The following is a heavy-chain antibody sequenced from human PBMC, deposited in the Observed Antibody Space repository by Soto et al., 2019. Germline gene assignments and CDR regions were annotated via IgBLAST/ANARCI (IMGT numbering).Heavy chain of an antibody. V-gene: IGHV3-74*01. Sequence: EVQLVESGGGLVQPGGSLRLSCAASVFTFSSYWMHWVRQAPGKGLVWVSRIYTDGSRTNYADSVKGRFTISRDNAKNTLYLQINSLRAEDTAVYYCARGLMHLYGMDVWGQGTTVTVSS. CDR3: ARGLMHLYGMDV. D-gene: IGHD3-16*01. CDR2: IYTDGSRT. J-gene: IGHJ6*02. CDR1: VFTFSSYW.